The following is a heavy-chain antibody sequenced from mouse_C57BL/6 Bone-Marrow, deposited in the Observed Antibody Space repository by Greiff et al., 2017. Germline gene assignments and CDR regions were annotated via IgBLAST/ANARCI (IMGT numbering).Heavy chain of an antibody. V-gene: IGHV10-3*01. D-gene: IGHD2-2*01. J-gene: IGHJ4*01. CDR3: VGEGYYYAMDY. CDR1: GFTFNTYA. CDR2: LRSKSSNYAT. Sequence: EVNLVESGGGLVQPKGSLKLSCAASGFTFNTYAMPWVRQAPGKGLEWVARLRSKSSNYATYYADSVKDRFTISRDDSQSMLYLQMNNLKTEDTAMYYCVGEGYYYAMDYWGQGASVTVSS.